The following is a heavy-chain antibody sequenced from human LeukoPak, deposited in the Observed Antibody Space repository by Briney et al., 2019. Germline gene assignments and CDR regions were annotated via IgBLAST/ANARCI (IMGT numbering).Heavy chain of an antibody. CDR3: ARVRDNWNYGGVYY. V-gene: IGHV5-51*01. D-gene: IGHD1-7*01. CDR1: GYTFTSYW. CDR2: IYPGDSDT. Sequence: GESLKISCKGSGYTFTSYWIGWVRQMPGKGLEWMGIIYPGDSDTRYSPSFQGQVTISADKSISTAYLQWSSLKASDTAMYYCARVRDNWNYGGVYYWGQGTLSPSPQ. J-gene: IGHJ4*02.